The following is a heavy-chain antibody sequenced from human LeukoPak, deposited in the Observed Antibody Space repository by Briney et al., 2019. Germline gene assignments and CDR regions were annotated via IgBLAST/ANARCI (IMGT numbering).Heavy chain of an antibody. V-gene: IGHV3-73*01. CDR3: TTTNGDSATEFDS. Sequence: GGSLRLSCAASGFTFSGSAMHWVRQASGKGLEGVGRIRSKANSYATAYAASVKGRFTISRDDSKNTAYLQMNSLKTEDTAVYYCTTTNGDSATEFDSWGQGTLVTASP. CDR2: IRSKANSYAT. D-gene: IGHD4-17*01. J-gene: IGHJ4*02. CDR1: GFTFSGSA.